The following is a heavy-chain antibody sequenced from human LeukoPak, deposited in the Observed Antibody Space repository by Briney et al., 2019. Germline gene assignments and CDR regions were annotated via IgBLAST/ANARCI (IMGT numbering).Heavy chain of an antibody. J-gene: IGHJ4*02. D-gene: IGHD5-12*01. Sequence: SETLSLTCTVSGGSISSGDYYWSWIRQPPGKGLEWIGYIYYSGSTYYNPSLKSRITISVDTSENQFSLKLSSVTPADTAVYYCARVASGDGYNHFDYWGQGTLVTVSS. CDR2: IYYSGST. V-gene: IGHV4-30-4*01. CDR1: GGSISSGDYY. CDR3: ARVASGDGYNHFDY.